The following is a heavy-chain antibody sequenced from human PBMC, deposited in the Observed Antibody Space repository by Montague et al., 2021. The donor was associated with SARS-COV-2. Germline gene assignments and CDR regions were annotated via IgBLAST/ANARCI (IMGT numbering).Heavy chain of an antibody. J-gene: IGHJ3*02. CDR3: ARRITIYAFDI. V-gene: IGHV2-5*02. D-gene: IGHD3-3*01. CDR2: IYWDDDK. CDR1: GFSLSTSGVG. Sequence: PALVKPTQTLTLTCNFSGFSLSTSGVGVGWIRQPPGKALEWLALIYWDDDKRYSPSLKSRLTITKDTSKNQVVLTMTNMDPVDTATYYCARRITIYAFDIWGQGTMVTVSS.